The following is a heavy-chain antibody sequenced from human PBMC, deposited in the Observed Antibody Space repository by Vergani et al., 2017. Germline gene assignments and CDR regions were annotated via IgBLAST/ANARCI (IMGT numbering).Heavy chain of an antibody. J-gene: IGHJ6*03. CDR1: GGSFNTYY. CDR2: IYYSGTT. CDR3: ARQKDYYMDV. Sequence: QVQLEESGPGLVTPSETLSLTCTVSGGSFNTYYWSWVRQRPGLGLDWIGYIYYSGTTYYNPSLEIRLTISLDTSENHLSLILTSVTAADTAVYYCARQKDYYMDVWGKGATVTVS. V-gene: IGHV4-59*06.